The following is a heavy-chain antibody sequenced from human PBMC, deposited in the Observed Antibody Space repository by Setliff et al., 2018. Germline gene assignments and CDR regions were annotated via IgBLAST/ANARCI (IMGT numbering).Heavy chain of an antibody. CDR2: IYYSGST. J-gene: IGHJ5*02. CDR1: GGSISSHY. D-gene: IGHD3-22*01. V-gene: IGHV4-59*05. Sequence: SETLSLTCTVSGGSISSHYWSWIRQPPGKGLEWIGSIYYSGSTYYNPSLKSRVTISVDTSKNQFSLKLSSVTAADTAVYYCARTNYYDSSTYFNWFDPWGQGTLVTVSS. CDR3: ARTNYYDSSTYFNWFDP.